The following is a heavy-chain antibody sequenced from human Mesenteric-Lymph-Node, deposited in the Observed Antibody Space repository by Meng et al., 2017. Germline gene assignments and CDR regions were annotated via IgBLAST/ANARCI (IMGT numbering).Heavy chain of an antibody. CDR1: GYTFTSYD. V-gene: IGHV1-8*03. CDR2: MNPNSGNK. D-gene: IGHD2-21*02. J-gene: IGHJ3*02. CDR3: ARGLTRRWYCGGDCPDAFDI. Sequence: ASVKVSCKASGYTFTSYDINWVRQATGQGLEWMGWMNPNSGNKGYAQKFQGRVTITRNTSISTAYMELSSLRSEDTAVYYCARGLTRRWYCGGDCPDAFDIWGQGTMVTVSS.